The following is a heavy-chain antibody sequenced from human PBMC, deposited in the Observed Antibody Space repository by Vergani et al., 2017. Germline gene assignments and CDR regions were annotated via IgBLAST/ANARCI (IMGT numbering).Heavy chain of an antibody. Sequence: QVQLQESGPGLVKPSQTLSLTCTVSGGSISSGSYYWSWIRQPAGKGLEWIGRIYTSGSTNYNPSLKSRVTISVDTSKNQFSLKLSSVTAADTAVYYCARVSDCSGGSCYSFDYWGQGTLVTVSS. CDR2: IYTSGST. V-gene: IGHV4-61*02. CDR1: GGSISSGSYY. D-gene: IGHD2-15*01. CDR3: ARVSDCSGGSCYSFDY. J-gene: IGHJ4*02.